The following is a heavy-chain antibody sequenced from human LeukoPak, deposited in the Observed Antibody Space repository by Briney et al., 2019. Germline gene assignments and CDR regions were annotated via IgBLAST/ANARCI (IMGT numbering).Heavy chain of an antibody. Sequence: GGSLRLSCAAFGFTFSSYSMNWVRQAPGKGLEWVSYISSSSSTIYYADSVKGRFTISRRNAKNSLYLKMNSLRAEDTAMYYCARAPLYCSSTSCYPLYAFDIWGQGTMVTVSS. CDR2: ISSSSSTI. CDR3: ARAPLYCSSTSCYPLYAFDI. D-gene: IGHD2-2*01. V-gene: IGHV3-48*01. J-gene: IGHJ3*02. CDR1: GFTFSSYS.